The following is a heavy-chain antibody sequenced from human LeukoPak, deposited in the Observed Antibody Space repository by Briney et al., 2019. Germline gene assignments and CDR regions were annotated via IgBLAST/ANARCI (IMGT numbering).Heavy chain of an antibody. V-gene: IGHV3-23*01. D-gene: IGHD5-24*01. CDR2: VSGSGDST. J-gene: IGHJ4*02. CDR3: AKGGWLQFFDY. CDR1: GFTFSSYA. Sequence: GGSLRLSCAASGFTFSSYAMSWVRRAPGKGLEWVSSVSGSGDSTYYADSVKGRFTISRDNSKNTLYLQMNSLRAEDTAVYYCAKGGWLQFFDYWGQGTLVTVSS.